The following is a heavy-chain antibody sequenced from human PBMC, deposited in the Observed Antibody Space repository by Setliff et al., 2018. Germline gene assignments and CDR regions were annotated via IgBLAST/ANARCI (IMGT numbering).Heavy chain of an antibody. CDR3: ASVVEDYYDSSGYFLPSYYFDY. CDR2: IYHSGST. V-gene: IGHV4-34*01. D-gene: IGHD3-22*01. J-gene: IGHJ4*02. CDR1: GGSFSGYY. Sequence: SETLSLTCAVYGGSFSGYYWSWIRQPPGKGLEWIGEIYHSGSTNYNPSLKSRVTISVDTSKNQFSLKLSSVTAADTAVYYCASVVEDYYDSSGYFLPSYYFDYWGQGTLVTVSS.